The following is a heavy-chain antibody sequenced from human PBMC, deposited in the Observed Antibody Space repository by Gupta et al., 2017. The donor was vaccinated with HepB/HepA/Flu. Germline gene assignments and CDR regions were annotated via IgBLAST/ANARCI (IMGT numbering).Heavy chain of an antibody. D-gene: IGHD6-6*01. V-gene: IGHV4-34*01. CDR3: ARGGSGSSRTFDY. J-gene: IGHJ4*02. Sequence: QVQLQQWGAGLLKPSETLSLTCAVYGGSFSGYYWSWICQPPGKGLEWIGEINHSGSTNYNPSLKSRVTISVDTSKNQFSLKLSSVTAADTAVDYCARGGSGSSRTFDYWGQGTLVTVSS. CDR1: GGSFSGYY. CDR2: INHSGST.